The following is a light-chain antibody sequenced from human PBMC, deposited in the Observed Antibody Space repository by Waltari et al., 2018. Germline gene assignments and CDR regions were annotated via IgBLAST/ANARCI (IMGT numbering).Light chain of an antibody. J-gene: IGKJ1*01. CDR3: QQYGSSPPT. V-gene: IGKV3-20*01. CDR1: QSVSSSY. CDR2: GAS. Sequence: EIVLTQSPGTLSLSPGERATLSCRASQSVSSSYLAWYQQTPGQAPRLLIYGASSRATGIPDRFSGSDSGTDCTLTISRLEPEDFAVYYCQQYGSSPPTFGQGTRVEIK.